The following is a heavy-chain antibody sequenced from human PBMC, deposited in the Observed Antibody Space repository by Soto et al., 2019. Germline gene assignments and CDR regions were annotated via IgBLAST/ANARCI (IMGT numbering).Heavy chain of an antibody. Sequence: QVQLVQSGAEVKKPGSSVKVSCKASGGTFGNYAISWVRQAPGQGLEWMGKSIPIFGTANSAQKFQGRITITAGRSASTAYMELSSLRSEDTAVYYCARVAVRGIYGDDVWGQGTTVTVS. CDR3: ARVAVRGIYGDDV. CDR2: SIPIFGTA. CDR1: GGTFGNYA. V-gene: IGHV1-69*06. D-gene: IGHD2-21*01. J-gene: IGHJ6*02.